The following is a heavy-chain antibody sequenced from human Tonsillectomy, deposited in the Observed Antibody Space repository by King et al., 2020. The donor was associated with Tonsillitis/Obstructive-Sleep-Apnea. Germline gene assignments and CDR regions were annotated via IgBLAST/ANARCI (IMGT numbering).Heavy chain of an antibody. Sequence: VQLQESGPGLVKPSETLSLTCTVSGGSISSYYWSWIRQPQGKGLEWIGYIYYSGSTNYNPSLKSRVTISVDTSKNQFSLKLSSVTAADTDVYYCARENGYSSGWYYDAFDLWGQGTMVTVS. V-gene: IGHV4-59*01. D-gene: IGHD6-19*01. CDR3: ARENGYSSGWYYDAFDL. CDR1: GGSISSYY. CDR2: IYYSGST. J-gene: IGHJ3*01.